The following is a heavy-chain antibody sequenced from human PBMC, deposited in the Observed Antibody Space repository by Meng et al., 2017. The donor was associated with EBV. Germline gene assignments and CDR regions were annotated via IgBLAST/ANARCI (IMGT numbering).Heavy chain of an antibody. CDR1: GGTFRSDA. V-gene: IGHV1-69*01. CDR3: ASESGRGFTPDY. CDR2: LIPMVGAP. J-gene: IGHJ4*02. Sequence: QVQLVQSGDEVKKLGSSVKVSCRTSGGTFRSDAVSWVRQAPGQGLEWMGGLIPMVGAPHYAQKFQGRVTIIADESTSTHSMELNSLRSEDTAMYYCASESGRGFTPDYWGQGTLVTVSS. D-gene: IGHD3-10*01.